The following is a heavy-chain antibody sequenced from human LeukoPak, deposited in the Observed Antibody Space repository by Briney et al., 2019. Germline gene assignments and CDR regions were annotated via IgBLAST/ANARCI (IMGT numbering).Heavy chain of an antibody. Sequence: SETLSLTCTVSGGSISSSSYYWGWIRQPPGKGLEWIGSIYYSGSTYYNPSLKSRVTISVDTSKNQFSLKLSSVTAADTAMYYCAKDSEATITPLSAFDIWGQGTMVTVSS. D-gene: IGHD4-23*01. CDR2: IYYSGST. CDR3: AKDSEATITPLSAFDI. V-gene: IGHV4-39*07. J-gene: IGHJ3*02. CDR1: GGSISSSSYY.